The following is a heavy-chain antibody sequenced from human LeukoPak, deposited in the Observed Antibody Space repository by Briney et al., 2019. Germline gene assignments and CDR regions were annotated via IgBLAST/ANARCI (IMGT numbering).Heavy chain of an antibody. D-gene: IGHD3-9*01. CDR2: TYPGDSDT. Sequence: RGESLQISCKGSGYSFTSYWIGWVRQLPGKGLEWMGITYPGDSDTRYSPSFQGQVTISADKSISTAYLQWSSLKASDTAMYYCARPANFDWFDAFDIWGQGTMVTVSS. CDR1: GYSFTSYW. V-gene: IGHV5-51*01. CDR3: ARPANFDWFDAFDI. J-gene: IGHJ3*02.